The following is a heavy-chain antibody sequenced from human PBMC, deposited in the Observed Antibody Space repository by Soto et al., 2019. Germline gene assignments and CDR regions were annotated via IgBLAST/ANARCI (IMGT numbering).Heavy chain of an antibody. CDR3: ARVGGRDSGSYYESWFDP. J-gene: IGHJ5*02. Sequence: GASVKVSCKASGYTFTSYYMHWVRQAPGQGLEWMGIINPSGGSTSYAQKFQGRVTMTRDTSTSTVYMELSSLRSEDTAVYYCARVGGRDSGSYYESWFDPCGQGTLVTVSS. CDR1: GYTFTSYY. V-gene: IGHV1-46*01. CDR2: INPSGGST. D-gene: IGHD1-26*01.